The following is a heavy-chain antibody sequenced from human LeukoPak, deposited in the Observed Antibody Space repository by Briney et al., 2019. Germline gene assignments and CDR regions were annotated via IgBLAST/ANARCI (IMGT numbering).Heavy chain of an antibody. Sequence: PGGSLRLSCEASGFTFSSHGMAWVRQAPGKAFDWVSGINGRGDDKYYAVSVKGRFTVSRDNSRNTLYLHMSVLRAEDTAVYYCVKMAGPERCHYFDSWGPGILVSVSS. CDR2: INGRGDDK. V-gene: IGHV3-23*01. J-gene: IGHJ4*02. CDR1: GFTFSSHG. D-gene: IGHD1-1*01. CDR3: VKMAGPERCHYFDS.